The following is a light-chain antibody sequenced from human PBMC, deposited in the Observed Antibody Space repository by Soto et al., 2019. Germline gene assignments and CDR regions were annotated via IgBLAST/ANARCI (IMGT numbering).Light chain of an antibody. J-gene: IGKJ4*01. Sequence: EKVLTQSPGTLSLSPGERATLSCRASQSVSGRYLAWYQQKPGQAPRLLIYGVSSRATGIPDRFSGSGSETDFTLTINRLEPEDFAVYYCQQYGSIPLTFGGGTKVEIK. CDR3: QQYGSIPLT. V-gene: IGKV3-20*01. CDR1: QSVSGRY. CDR2: GVS.